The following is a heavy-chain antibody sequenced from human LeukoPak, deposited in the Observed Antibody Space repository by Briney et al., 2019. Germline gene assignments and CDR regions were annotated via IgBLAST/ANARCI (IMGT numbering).Heavy chain of an antibody. J-gene: IGHJ4*02. Sequence: PGGSLRLSCAASGFTFSSYWMSWVRQAPGKGPEWVANIKQDGSEKYYVDSVKGRFTISRDNAKNSLYLQMNSLRAEDTAVYYCARGYGGRGTLFDYLGQGTLVTVSS. CDR2: IKQDGSEK. CDR1: GFTFSSYW. V-gene: IGHV3-7*01. D-gene: IGHD4-23*01. CDR3: ARGYGGRGTLFDY.